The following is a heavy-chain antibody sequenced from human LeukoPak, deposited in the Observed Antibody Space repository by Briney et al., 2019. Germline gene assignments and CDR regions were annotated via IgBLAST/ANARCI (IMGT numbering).Heavy chain of an antibody. CDR3: ARGVPAAGAKWFDP. Sequence: SETLSLTCAVSGGSITSGNWWTWVRQPPGKGLEWIGEVYHSGATNYNPSLKTRVTISVDKSKNEFSLALTSLNAAGTAVYYCARGVPAAGAKWFDPWGQGSLVTVSS. D-gene: IGHD6-13*01. CDR2: VYHSGAT. J-gene: IGHJ5*02. V-gene: IGHV4-4*02. CDR1: GGSITSGNW.